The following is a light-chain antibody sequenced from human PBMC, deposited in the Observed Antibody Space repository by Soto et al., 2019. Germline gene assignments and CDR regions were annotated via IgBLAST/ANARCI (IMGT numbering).Light chain of an antibody. V-gene: IGKV1-12*01. CDR3: QQANSFPPSFT. CDR2: AAS. CDR1: QGISNW. Sequence: DIQMTQSPSSVSASVGDRVTITCRASQGISNWLAWYQQKPGKAPKLLIYAASSLQSGVPSRFSGSGSGTDFTLTISSLQPEDFATYYCQQANSFPPSFTFGPGTKVDIK. J-gene: IGKJ3*01.